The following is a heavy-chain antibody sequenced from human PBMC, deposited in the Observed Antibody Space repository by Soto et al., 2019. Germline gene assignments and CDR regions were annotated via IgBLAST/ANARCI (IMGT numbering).Heavy chain of an antibody. Sequence: AAVKVSCKASGGTFSSYAISWVRQAPGQGLEWMGGIIPIFGTANYAQKFQGRVTITADKSTSTAYMELSSLRSEDTAVYYCARSGKRPSVAASLYFDYWGQGTLVTVSS. CDR2: IIPIFGTA. J-gene: IGHJ4*02. CDR1: GGTFSSYA. V-gene: IGHV1-69*06. D-gene: IGHD6-19*01. CDR3: ARSGKRPSVAASLYFDY.